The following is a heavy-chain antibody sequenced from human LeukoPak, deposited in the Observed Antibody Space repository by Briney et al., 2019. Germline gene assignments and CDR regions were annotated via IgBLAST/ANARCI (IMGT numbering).Heavy chain of an antibody. CDR3: ARSPQLELPLVDY. Sequence: GVSVKVSCKASGYTFTDYYMHWVQQAPGKGLEWMGRVDPEDGETIYAEKFQGRVTITADTSTDTAYMELSSLRSEDTAVYYCARSPQLELPLVDYWGQGTLVTVSP. J-gene: IGHJ4*02. D-gene: IGHD1-1*01. V-gene: IGHV1-69-2*01. CDR2: VDPEDGET. CDR1: GYTFTDYY.